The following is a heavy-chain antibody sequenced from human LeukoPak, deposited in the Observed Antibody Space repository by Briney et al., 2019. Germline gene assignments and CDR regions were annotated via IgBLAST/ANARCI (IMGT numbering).Heavy chain of an antibody. J-gene: IGHJ5*02. V-gene: IGHV4-61*01. CDR3: ARDRFDGFDP. CDR2: IHYSGST. D-gene: IGHD3-3*01. CDR1: GGSIRSSYYY. Sequence: SETLSLTCTVSGGSIRSSYYYWGWIRQPPGKGLQWIGYIHYSGSTDYNPSLKSRVTISVDTSKNQFSLKLSSVTAADTAVYYCARDRFDGFDPWGQGTLVTVSS.